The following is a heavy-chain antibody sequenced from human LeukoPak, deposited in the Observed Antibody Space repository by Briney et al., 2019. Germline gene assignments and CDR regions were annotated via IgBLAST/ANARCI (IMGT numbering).Heavy chain of an antibody. CDR2: IYYSGST. J-gene: IGHJ4*02. D-gene: IGHD1-26*01. Sequence: SETLSLTCTVSGVTISSSSYYWGCIRQPPGKVLLWRGSIYYSGSTYYNPSLKSRVTISIDTSKNQFSLKLSSVPAADTAVYYCARHSGATTNYLDYWGQGTLVTVSS. V-gene: IGHV4-39*01. CDR3: ARHSGATTNYLDY. CDR1: GVTISSSSYY.